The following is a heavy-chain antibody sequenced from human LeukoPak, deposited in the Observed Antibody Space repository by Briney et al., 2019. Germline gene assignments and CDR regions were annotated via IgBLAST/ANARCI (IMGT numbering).Heavy chain of an antibody. D-gene: IGHD3-9*01. CDR3: ARDLRYLAN. V-gene: IGHV4-59*12. J-gene: IGHJ4*02. Sequence: SETLSLTCTVSGGSISRYHWSWIRQPPGKGLEWIGSFYYNGSTNYNPSLKSRVTMSVDTPKNQFSLKLSSVTAADTAVYYCARDLRYLANWGQGTLVTVSP. CDR2: FYYNGST. CDR1: GGSISRYH.